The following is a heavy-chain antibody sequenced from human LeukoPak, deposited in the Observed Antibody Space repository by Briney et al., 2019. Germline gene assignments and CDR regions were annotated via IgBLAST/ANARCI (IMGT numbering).Heavy chain of an antibody. D-gene: IGHD3-3*01. J-gene: IGHJ5*02. V-gene: IGHV4-59*01. CDR1: GGSISSYY. CDR3: ARGLYYDFWSGYSNWFDP. CDR2: IYYSGST. Sequence: SETLSLTCTVSGGSISSYYWSWIRQPPGKGLEWIGYIYYSGSTNYNPSLKSRVTISVDTSKNQFSLKLSSVTAADTAVYYCARGLYYDFWSGYSNWFDPWGQGTLVTVSS.